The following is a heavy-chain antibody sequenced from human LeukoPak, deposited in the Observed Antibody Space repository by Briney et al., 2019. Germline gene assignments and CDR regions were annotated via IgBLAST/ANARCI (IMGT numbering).Heavy chain of an antibody. J-gene: IGHJ3*02. CDR3: AREDQGNAFDI. CDR2: IYYSGDT. V-gene: IGHV4-31*11. CDR1: GGSINTGAYY. D-gene: IGHD2-2*01. Sequence: SQTLSPTWAVSGGSINTGAYYWSWIRQHPEKGLEWIGYIYYSGDTLYNPSLKRRVIVSLDMSKNQFSLRLNSVTAADTSVYYCAREDQGNAFDIGGEGTMVTVSS.